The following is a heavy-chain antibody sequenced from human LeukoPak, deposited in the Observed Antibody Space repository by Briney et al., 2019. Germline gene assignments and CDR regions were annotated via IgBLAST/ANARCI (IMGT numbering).Heavy chain of an antibody. CDR2: IYHSGST. CDR3: ARHKDYYYSYMDV. J-gene: IGHJ6*03. CDR1: GYSISSGYY. V-gene: IGHV4-38-2*02. Sequence: SETLSLTCTVSGYSISSGYYWGWIRQPPGKGLEWIGSIYHSGSTYYNPSLESRVTISVDTSKNQFSLKLSSVTAADTAVYYCARHKDYYYSYMDVWGKGTTVTISS.